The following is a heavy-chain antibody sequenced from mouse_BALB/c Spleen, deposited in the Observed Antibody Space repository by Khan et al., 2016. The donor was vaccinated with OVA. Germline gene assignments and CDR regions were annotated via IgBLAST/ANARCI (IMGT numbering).Heavy chain of an antibody. V-gene: IGHV1-85*01. J-gene: IGHJ4*01. CDR1: GYTFTSYD. CDR3: ARRRGSMDY. CDR2: IFPGDGTT. Sequence: QVQLKQSGAEVVKSGASVKLSCKASGYTFTSYDLNWVRQRPEQGLEWIGWIFPGDGTTKYNEKFKGKATLTTDKSSSTAYIKHSRMPYEGSDVYCCARRRGSMDYGSQGTSVTVSS.